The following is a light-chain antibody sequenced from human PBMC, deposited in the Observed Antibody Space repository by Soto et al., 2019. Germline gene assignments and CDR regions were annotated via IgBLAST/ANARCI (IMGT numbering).Light chain of an antibody. CDR3: QQYNNWPLT. V-gene: IGKV3-15*01. CDR1: QTVSSN. CDR2: GAS. Sequence: EIVMTQSPATLSVSPGGRATLSCRASQTVSSNLAWYQQKPGQAPRLLIYGASTRATGIPARFSGSGSGTEFTLSISSLQSEDFAVYYCQQYNNWPLTFGGGTQ. J-gene: IGKJ4*01.